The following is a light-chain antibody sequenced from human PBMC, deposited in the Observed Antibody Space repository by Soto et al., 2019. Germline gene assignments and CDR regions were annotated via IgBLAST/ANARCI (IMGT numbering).Light chain of an antibody. V-gene: IGLV1-44*01. J-gene: IGLJ2*01. CDR3: AAWDDSLNGVV. CDR2: SNT. Sequence: QSVLTQPPSASGTPGQTIALSCSGGSSNIGSHTVNWYQQLPGTAPRLLIYSNTQRPSGVPDRFSGSKSGTSASLAISGLQSEYEGDYYCAAWDDSLNGVVVGGGTQLTVL. CDR1: SSNIGSHT.